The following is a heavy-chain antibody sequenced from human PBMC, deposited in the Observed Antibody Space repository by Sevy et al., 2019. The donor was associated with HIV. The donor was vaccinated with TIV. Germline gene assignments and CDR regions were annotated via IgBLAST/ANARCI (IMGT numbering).Heavy chain of an antibody. J-gene: IGHJ4*01. CDR3: AKSSVLRYFYWPQGEFDY. CDR1: GFTFSSYA. D-gene: IGHD3-9*01. Sequence: GGSLRLSCAASGFTFSSYAMSWVRQAPGKGLEWVSAISGSGGSTYYADSVKGRFTISRENSKNTLYLQMNSLRAEDTDVYYCAKSSVLRYFYWPQGEFDYWGHGTLVTVSS. CDR2: ISGSGGST. V-gene: IGHV3-23*01.